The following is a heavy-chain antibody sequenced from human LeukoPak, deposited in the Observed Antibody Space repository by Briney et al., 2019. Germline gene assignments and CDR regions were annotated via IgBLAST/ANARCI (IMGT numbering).Heavy chain of an antibody. CDR1: GFTFSSYS. Sequence: GGSLRLSCAASGFTFSSYSMNWVRQAPAKGLEWVSYISSSSSTIYYADSVKGRFTISRDNAKNSLYLQMNSLRAEDTAVYYCAPLENDSSGRRGWGQGTLVTVSS. CDR2: ISSSSSTI. CDR3: APLENDSSGRRG. J-gene: IGHJ4*02. V-gene: IGHV3-48*01. D-gene: IGHD3-22*01.